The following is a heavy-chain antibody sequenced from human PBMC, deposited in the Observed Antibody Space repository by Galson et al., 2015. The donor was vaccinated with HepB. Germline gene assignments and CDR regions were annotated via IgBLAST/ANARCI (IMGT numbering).Heavy chain of an antibody. Sequence: SVKVSCKASGYTFTSYYMHWVRQAPGQGLEWMGIINPSGGSTSYAQKFQGRVTMTRDTSTSTVYMELSSLRSEDTAVYYCARASGYDYGDYAIDYWGQGTLVTVSS. CDR1: GYTFTSYY. D-gene: IGHD4-17*01. CDR3: ARASGYDYGDYAIDY. J-gene: IGHJ4*02. CDR2: INPSGGST. V-gene: IGHV1-46*01.